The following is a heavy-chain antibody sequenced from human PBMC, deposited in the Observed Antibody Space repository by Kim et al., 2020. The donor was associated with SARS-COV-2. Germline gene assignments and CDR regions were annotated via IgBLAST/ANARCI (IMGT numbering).Heavy chain of an antibody. J-gene: IGHJ4*02. Sequence: YADAVKGRFTISRDNAKNSLYLQMNSLRAEDTAVYYCARDLYSSGWPQDYWGQGTLVTVSS. V-gene: IGHV3-11*04. CDR3: ARDLYSSGWPQDY. D-gene: IGHD6-19*01.